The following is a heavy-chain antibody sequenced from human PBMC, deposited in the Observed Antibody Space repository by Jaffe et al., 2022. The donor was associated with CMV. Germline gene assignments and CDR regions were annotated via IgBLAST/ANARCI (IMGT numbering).Heavy chain of an antibody. V-gene: IGHV4-31*03. D-gene: IGHD4-4*01. CDR1: GGSISSGGYY. CDR3: ARVQWAAYSNYVVKFDP. Sequence: QVQLQESGPGLVKPSQTLSLTCTVSGGSISSGGYYWSWIRQHPGKGLEWIGYIYYSGSTYYNPSLKSRVTISVDTSKNQFSLKLSSVTAADTAVYYCARVQWAAYSNYVVKFDPWGQGTLVTVSS. CDR2: IYYSGST. J-gene: IGHJ5*02.